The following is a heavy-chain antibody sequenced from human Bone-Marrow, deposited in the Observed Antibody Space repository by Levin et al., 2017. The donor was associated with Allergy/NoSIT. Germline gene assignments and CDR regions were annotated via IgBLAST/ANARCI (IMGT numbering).Heavy chain of an antibody. Sequence: TSETLSLTCTVSGESVNSSGFYWTWIRQYPGKGLEWIGHIYYPGNTSYNPSLKSRVSISEDRSKNQFSLKLDSVTAADTAVYYCARESVYYGSGSWIDCWGQGTLVTVSS. J-gene: IGHJ4*02. CDR1: GESVNSSGFY. CDR3: ARESVYYGSGSWIDC. D-gene: IGHD3-10*01. CDR2: IYYPGNT. V-gene: IGHV4-31*02.